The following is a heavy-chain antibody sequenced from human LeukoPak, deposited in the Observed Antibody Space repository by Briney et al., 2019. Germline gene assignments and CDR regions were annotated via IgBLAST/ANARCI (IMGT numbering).Heavy chain of an antibody. CDR1: GYTFTSYY. CDR2: VNPGGGST. D-gene: IGHD3-22*01. V-gene: IGHV1-46*01. CDR3: ARDREWGPEDYYDG. J-gene: IGHJ4*02. Sequence: GASVRVSCKASGYTFTSYYIHWVRQAPGQGLEWMGIVNPGGGSTSYAQKFQGRVTMTRDTSTSTVYMELSSLRSEDTAVYYCARDREWGPEDYYDGWGQGTLVTVSS.